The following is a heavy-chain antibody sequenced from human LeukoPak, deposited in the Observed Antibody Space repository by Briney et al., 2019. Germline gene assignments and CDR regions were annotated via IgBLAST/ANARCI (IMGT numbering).Heavy chain of an antibody. CDR3: ARDATPMGGVVVIYYFDY. J-gene: IGHJ4*02. CDR2: IISSSYI. Sequence: PGVSLRLSCAASGFIFNAYAMSWVRQAPGQGLEWVSSIISSSYIYYEDSVKGRFTISRDNAKNSLYLQMNSLRAEDTAVYYCARDATPMGGVVVIYYFDYWGQGTLVTVSS. CDR1: GFIFNAYA. V-gene: IGHV3-69-1*01. D-gene: IGHD3-22*01.